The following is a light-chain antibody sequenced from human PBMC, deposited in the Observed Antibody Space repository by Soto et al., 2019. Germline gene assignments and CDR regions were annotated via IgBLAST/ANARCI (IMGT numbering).Light chain of an antibody. V-gene: IGKV1-5*01. CDR1: QSISSW. J-gene: IGKJ2*01. CDR2: DAS. CDR3: QQYNSYSPVYT. Sequence: DIQMTQSPSTLSASVGDRVNITCRASQSISSWLAWYQQKRGKAPKLLIYDASSLESGVPSRFSGSGSGTEFTLTISSLQPDDFATYYCQQYNSYSPVYTFGQGTKLEIK.